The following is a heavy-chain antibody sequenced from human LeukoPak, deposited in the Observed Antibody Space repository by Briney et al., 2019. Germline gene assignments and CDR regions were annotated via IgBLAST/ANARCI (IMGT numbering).Heavy chain of an antibody. CDR3: ARWWGSGSYYNVQEERNFDY. Sequence: PGGSLRLSCAASGFTFSSYGMHWVRQAPGKGLEWVAFIRYDGSNKYYADSVKGRFTISRDNSKNTLYLQMNSLRAEGTAVYYCARWWGSGSYYNVQEERNFDYWGQGTLVTVSS. CDR2: IRYDGSNK. CDR1: GFTFSSYG. V-gene: IGHV3-30*02. D-gene: IGHD3-10*01. J-gene: IGHJ4*02.